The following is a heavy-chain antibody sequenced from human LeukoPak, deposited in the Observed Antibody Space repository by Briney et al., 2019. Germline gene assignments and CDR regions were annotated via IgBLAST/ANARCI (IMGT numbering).Heavy chain of an antibody. D-gene: IGHD1-26*01. CDR2: VYYSGST. V-gene: IGHV4-39*07. CDR1: GGSISSSSYY. J-gene: IGHJ6*02. Sequence: PSETLSLTCTVSGGSISSSSYYWGWIRQPPGKGLEWIGSVYYSGSTYYNPSLKSRVTISVDTSKNQFSLKLSSVTAADTAVYYCARDSGSYPHWYYGMDVWGQGTTVTVSS. CDR3: ARDSGSYPHWYYGMDV.